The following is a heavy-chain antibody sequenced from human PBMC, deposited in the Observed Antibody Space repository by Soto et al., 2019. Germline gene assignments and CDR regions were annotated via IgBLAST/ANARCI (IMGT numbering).Heavy chain of an antibody. Sequence: SETLSLTCTVSGGSISSSSYYWGWIRQPPGKGLEWIGSIYYSGSTYYNPSLKSRVTISVDTSKNQFSLKLSSVTAADTAVYYCARLPHRDQEVYYLDYWGQGTLVTVSS. V-gene: IGHV4-39*01. CDR3: ARLPHRDQEVYYLDY. J-gene: IGHJ4*02. CDR2: IYYSGST. CDR1: GGSISSSSYY.